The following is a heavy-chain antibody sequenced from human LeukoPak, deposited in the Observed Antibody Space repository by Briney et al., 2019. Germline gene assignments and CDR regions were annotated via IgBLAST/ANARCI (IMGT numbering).Heavy chain of an antibody. CDR1: GYTFTSYG. D-gene: IGHD3-10*01. Sequence: ASVKVSCKASGYTFTSYGISWVRQAPGQGLEWMGWISAYNGNTNYAQKLQGRVTMTTDTSTSTAYMELRGLRSDDTAVYYCARDGWYYYGSGSYYPFDYWGQGTLVTVSS. V-gene: IGHV1-18*01. CDR3: ARDGWYYYGSGSYYPFDY. J-gene: IGHJ4*02. CDR2: ISAYNGNT.